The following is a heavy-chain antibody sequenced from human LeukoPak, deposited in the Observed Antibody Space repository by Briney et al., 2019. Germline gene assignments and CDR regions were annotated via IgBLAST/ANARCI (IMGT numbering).Heavy chain of an antibody. D-gene: IGHD4-11*01. V-gene: IGHV4-30-2*01. J-gene: IGHJ4*02. Sequence: PSETLSLTCAVSGGSISSGGYSWSWIRQPPGKGLGWIGYIYHSGSTYYNPSLKSRVTISVDRSKNQFSLKLSSVTAADTAVYYCARTVTTDYFDYWGQGTLVTVSS. CDR1: GGSISSGGYS. CDR2: IYHSGST. CDR3: ARTVTTDYFDY.